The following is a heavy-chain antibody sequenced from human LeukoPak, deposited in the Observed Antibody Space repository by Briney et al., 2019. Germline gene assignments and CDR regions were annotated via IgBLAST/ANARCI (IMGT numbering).Heavy chain of an antibody. D-gene: IGHD1-26*01. Sequence: GGSLRLSCAVSGFTVSGNYMSWVRQAPGKGLEWVSLIYSGGTTYYADSVKGRFTISRDNSKNTLYLQMGSLRAEDMAVYYCARDQGRGSYDYWGQGTLVTVSS. CDR1: GFTVSGNY. CDR2: IYSGGTT. V-gene: IGHV3-53*05. CDR3: ARDQGRGSYDY. J-gene: IGHJ4*02.